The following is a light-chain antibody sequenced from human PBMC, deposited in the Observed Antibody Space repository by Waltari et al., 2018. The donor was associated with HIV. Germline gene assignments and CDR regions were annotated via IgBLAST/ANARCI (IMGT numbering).Light chain of an antibody. CDR2: GVI. Sequence: QSALTQPASVSGSPGQSITISCTGTSCDLGGYNYVSWYHHHPCKPPKPLIYGVIKRPSGGSNRFSGSKSGNTASLAISGLQAEDEADYYCNSYTTSSTLHVVFGGGTKLTVL. CDR1: SCDLGGYNY. CDR3: NSYTTSSTLHVV. J-gene: IGLJ2*01. V-gene: IGLV2-14*03.